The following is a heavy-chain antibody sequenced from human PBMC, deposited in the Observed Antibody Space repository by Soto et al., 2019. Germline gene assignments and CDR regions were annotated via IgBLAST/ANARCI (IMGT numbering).Heavy chain of an antibody. CDR2: IYYSGST. V-gene: IGHV4-59*01. D-gene: IGHD6-19*01. J-gene: IGHJ6*03. CDR3: ARAGYSSGWYGSYYYYRDV. CDR1: GGSISSYY. Sequence: SETLSLTCTVSGGSISSYYWSWIRQPPGKGLEWIGYIYYSGSTNYNPSLKSRVTISVATSKNQFSLKLSSVTAADTAVYYCARAGYSSGWYGSYYYYRDVWGKGTTVTVSS.